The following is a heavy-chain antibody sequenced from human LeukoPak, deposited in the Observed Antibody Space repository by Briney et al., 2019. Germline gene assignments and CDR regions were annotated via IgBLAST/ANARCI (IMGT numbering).Heavy chain of an antibody. CDR1: GGTFSSYT. D-gene: IGHD1-14*01. J-gene: IGHJ5*02. CDR3: ARDRRGLLGPRHANWFDP. Sequence: GASVKVSCKASGGTFSSYTISWVRQAPGQGLEWMGRIIPILGIANYAQKLQGRVTMTTDTSTSTAYMELRSLRSDDTAVYYCARDRRGLLGPRHANWFDPWGQGTLVTVSS. CDR2: IIPILGIA. V-gene: IGHV1-69*04.